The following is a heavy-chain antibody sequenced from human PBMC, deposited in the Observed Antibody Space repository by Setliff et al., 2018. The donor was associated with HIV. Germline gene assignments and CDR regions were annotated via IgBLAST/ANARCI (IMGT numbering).Heavy chain of an antibody. D-gene: IGHD1-1*01. V-gene: IGHV3-73*01. Sequence: GGSLRLSCAASGFTFSGSAMHWVRQASGKGLEWVGRIRSKGYGSATAYAASVKGRFTISRDDSKNTAYLQMDNLKTEDTAVYYCTRHSTDPWSLLDYWGQGTLVTVSS. CDR2: IRSKGYGSAT. J-gene: IGHJ4*02. CDR1: GFTFSGSA. CDR3: TRHSTDPWSLLDY.